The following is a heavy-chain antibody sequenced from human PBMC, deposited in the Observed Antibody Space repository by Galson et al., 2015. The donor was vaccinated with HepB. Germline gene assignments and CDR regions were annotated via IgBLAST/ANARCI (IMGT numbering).Heavy chain of an antibody. V-gene: IGHV4-4*07. D-gene: IGHD3-22*01. CDR2: IYTSGST. Sequence: ETLSLTCTVSGGSISSYYWSWIRQPAGKGLEWIGRIYTSGSTNYNTSLKSRVTMSVDTSKNQFSLKLSSVTAADTAVYYCARVTYYYDSSGYYYGSGDAFDIWGQGTMVTVSS. CDR3: ARVTYYYDSSGYYYGSGDAFDI. J-gene: IGHJ3*02. CDR1: GGSISSYY.